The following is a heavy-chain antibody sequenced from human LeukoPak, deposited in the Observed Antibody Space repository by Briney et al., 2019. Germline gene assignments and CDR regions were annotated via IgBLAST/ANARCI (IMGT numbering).Heavy chain of an antibody. CDR1: GDSTSSSTYY. CDR3: ARLKEGIDY. Sequence: SETLSLTCTVSGDSTSSSTYYWDWIRQAPGKGLEWIGNIYDSGTTHYNPSLKSRVTISGDTSKNQFSLKLSSVTAADTTVYYCARLKEGIDYWGQGTLVTVSS. V-gene: IGHV4-39*01. J-gene: IGHJ4*02. CDR2: IYDSGTT. D-gene: IGHD3-10*01.